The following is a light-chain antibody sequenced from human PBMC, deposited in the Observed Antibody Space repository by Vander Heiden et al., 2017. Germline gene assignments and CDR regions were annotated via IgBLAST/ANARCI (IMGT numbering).Light chain of an antibody. V-gene: IGKV3-15*01. CDR3: QLDNKCPPT. J-gene: IGKJ4*01. Sequence: EIVMTQSPATLSVSPGERATLSCRASQNFGSNLAWYQQKPGQAPWLLIYDASTRATAVPARFSGSGSGAEFTLTISSLQSEDFAVYFCQLDNKCPPTFGGGTKVEI. CDR2: DAS. CDR1: QNFGSN.